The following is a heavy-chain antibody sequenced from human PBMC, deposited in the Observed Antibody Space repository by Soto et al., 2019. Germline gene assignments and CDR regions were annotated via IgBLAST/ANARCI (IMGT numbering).Heavy chain of an antibody. J-gene: IGHJ3*02. CDR2: TRNKANSYTT. D-gene: IGHD6-13*01. CDR3: ARQLSPGIAAAVTGAFDI. Sequence: GGSLRLSCAASGFTFSDHYMDWVRQAPGKGLEWVGRTRNKANSYTTEYAASVKGRFTISRDDSKNSLYLQMNSLKTEDTAVYYCARQLSPGIAAAVTGAFDIWGQWTMVTVSS. V-gene: IGHV3-72*01. CDR1: GFTFSDHY.